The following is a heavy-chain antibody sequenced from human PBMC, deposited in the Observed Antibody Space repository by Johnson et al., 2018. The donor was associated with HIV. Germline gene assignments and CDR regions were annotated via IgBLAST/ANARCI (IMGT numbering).Heavy chain of an antibody. CDR2: IRFDGSSK. V-gene: IGHV3-30*02. CDR3: AKETRDSRSAFDI. J-gene: IGHJ3*02. D-gene: IGHD4-11*01. CDR1: GFTFRNYG. Sequence: QVQLVESGGGLVQPGWSLRLSCAASGFTFRNYGMHWVRQAPGNGLEWVAFIRFDGSSKYYADSVKGRFTISRDNSKNTLYLQMNSLRPEDTAVYYCAKETRDSRSAFDIWGQGTLVTVSS.